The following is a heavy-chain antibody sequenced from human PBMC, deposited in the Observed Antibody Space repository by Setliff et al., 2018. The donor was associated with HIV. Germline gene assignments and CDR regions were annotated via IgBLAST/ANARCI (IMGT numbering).Heavy chain of an antibody. V-gene: IGHV1-18*01. J-gene: IGHJ6*03. CDR2: IGVYNGNT. CDR1: GYTFTSYG. Sequence: ASVKVSCKASGYTFTSYGISWVRQDPGQGLEWMGWIGVYNGNTDYAEKFQGRVIITADEFTNTVYMQMSGLTSEDTAVYFCAREQRGTYPSYKYYYMDVWGKGTTVTVSS. D-gene: IGHD1-1*01. CDR3: AREQRGTYPSYKYYYMDV.